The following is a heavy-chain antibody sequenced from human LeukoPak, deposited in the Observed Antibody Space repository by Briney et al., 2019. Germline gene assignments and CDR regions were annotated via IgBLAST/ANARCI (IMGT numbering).Heavy chain of an antibody. CDR2: IYTSGST. Sequence: PSQTLSLTCTVSGGSISSGSYYWSWIQQPAGKGLEWIGRIYTSGSTNYNPSLKSRVTISVDTSKNQISLKLSSVTAADTAVYYCARDLTYYDFWSGSQSAFDIWGQGTMVTVSS. V-gene: IGHV4-61*02. D-gene: IGHD3-3*01. J-gene: IGHJ3*02. CDR3: ARDLTYYDFWSGSQSAFDI. CDR1: GGSISSGSYY.